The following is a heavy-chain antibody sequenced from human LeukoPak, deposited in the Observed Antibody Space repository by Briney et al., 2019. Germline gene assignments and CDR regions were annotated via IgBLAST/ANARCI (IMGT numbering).Heavy chain of an antibody. V-gene: IGHV4-4*02. J-gene: IGHJ4*02. CDR1: GGSISSGNW. D-gene: IGHD5-18*01. CDR2: IFHSGST. CDR3: ARERGYSYGYPRWTIRPFDY. Sequence: PSETLSLTCAVSGGSISSGNWWSWVRQPPGKGLQWIGEIFHSGSTNYNPSLKRRVTISVDNSKDQFSLKLSSVTAADTAVYYCARERGYSYGYPRWTIRPFDYWGQGTLVTVSS.